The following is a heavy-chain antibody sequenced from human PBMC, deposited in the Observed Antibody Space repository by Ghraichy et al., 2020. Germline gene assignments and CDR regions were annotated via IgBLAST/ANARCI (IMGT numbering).Heavy chain of an antibody. Sequence: SQTLSLTCTVSGGSISSYYWSWIRQPPGKGLEWIGYIYTSGSTNYNPSLKSRVTISVDTSKNQFSLKLSSVTAADTAVYYCARHVGISSWYFEGKSNWFDPWGQGTLVTVSS. D-gene: IGHD6-13*01. V-gene: IGHV4-4*09. CDR1: GGSISSYY. J-gene: IGHJ5*02. CDR2: IYTSGST. CDR3: ARHVGISSWYFEGKSNWFDP.